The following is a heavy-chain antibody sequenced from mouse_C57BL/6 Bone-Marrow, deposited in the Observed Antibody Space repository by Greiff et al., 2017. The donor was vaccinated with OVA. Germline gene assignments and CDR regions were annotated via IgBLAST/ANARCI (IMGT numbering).Heavy chain of an antibody. D-gene: IGHD1-1*01. CDR2: IYPGSGST. J-gene: IGHJ3*01. Sequence: QVQLQQPGAELVKPGASVKMSCKASGYTFTSYWITWVKQRPGQGLEWIGDIYPGSGSTNYNEKFKSKATLTVDTSSSTAYMQLSSLTSEDSAVYYCARRGYGSSYGWFAYWGQGTLVTVSA. CDR1: GYTFTSYW. CDR3: ARRGYGSSYGWFAY. V-gene: IGHV1-55*01.